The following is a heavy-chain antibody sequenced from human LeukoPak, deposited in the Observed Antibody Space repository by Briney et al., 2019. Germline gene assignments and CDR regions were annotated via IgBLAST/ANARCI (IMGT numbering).Heavy chain of an antibody. Sequence: SQTLSLTCVISGDSVSSNDAAWSWIRQSPSRGLEWLGRTLYRSKLSADSAPSVSSRITINRDTSKNQFSLHLDSVTPEDTAVYYCAREVAVIRGIRNWFDSWGPGILVTVSA. CDR2: TLYRSKLSA. CDR3: AREVAVIRGIRNWFDS. D-gene: IGHD3-10*01. J-gene: IGHJ5*01. V-gene: IGHV6-1*01. CDR1: GDSVSSNDAA.